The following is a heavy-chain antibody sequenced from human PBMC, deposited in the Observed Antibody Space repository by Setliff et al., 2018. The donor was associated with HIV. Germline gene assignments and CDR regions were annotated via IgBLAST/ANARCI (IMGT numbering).Heavy chain of an antibody. CDR3: ARGLSFYDPGGFDY. CDR1: GGSISSYY. V-gene: IGHV4-4*09. J-gene: IGHJ4*02. D-gene: IGHD3-22*01. CDR2: IYTSGST. Sequence: SETLSLTCTVSGGSISSYYWSWIRQHPGKGLEWIGYIYTSGSTNYNPSLKSRVTISVDTSKNQFSLKLSSVTAADTAVYYCARGLSFYDPGGFDYWGQGTLVTVSS.